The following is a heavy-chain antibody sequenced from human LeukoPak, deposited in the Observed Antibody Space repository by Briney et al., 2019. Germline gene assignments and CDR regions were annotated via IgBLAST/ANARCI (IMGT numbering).Heavy chain of an antibody. D-gene: IGHD3-22*01. CDR2: IYYSGST. CDR3: ARVGYYYDSSGYYLDAFDI. J-gene: IGHJ3*02. V-gene: IGHV4-59*01. Sequence: SETLSLTCTVSGGSISSYSRSWIRQPPGKGLEWIGYIYYSGSTKYNPSPTSLVTISVDTSNNQFSLKLSSVTAADTAVYYCARVGYYYDSSGYYLDAFDIWGQGTMVTVSS. CDR1: GGSISSYS.